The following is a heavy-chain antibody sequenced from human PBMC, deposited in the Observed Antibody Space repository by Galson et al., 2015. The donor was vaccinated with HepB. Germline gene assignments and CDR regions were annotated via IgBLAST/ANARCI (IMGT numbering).Heavy chain of an antibody. Sequence: CAISGDSVSSHSAAWNWIRQSPSRGLEWLGRTYYRSKWYNDYAVSVKSRITINPDTSKNQFSLQLNSVTPEDTAVYYCARGGVAAAGSGWFDPWGQGTLVTVSS. J-gene: IGHJ5*02. V-gene: IGHV6-1*01. CDR2: TYYRSKWYN. D-gene: IGHD6-13*01. CDR3: ARGGVAAAGSGWFDP. CDR1: GDSVSSHSAA.